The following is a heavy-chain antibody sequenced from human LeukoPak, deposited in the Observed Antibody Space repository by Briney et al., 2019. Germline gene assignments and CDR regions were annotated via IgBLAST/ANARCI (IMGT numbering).Heavy chain of an antibody. CDR1: GGSISSYY. V-gene: IGHV4-59*01. CDR2: IYYSGST. D-gene: IGHD1-26*01. Sequence: PSETLSLTCTVSGGSISSYYWSWTRQPPGKGLEWIGYIYYSGSTNYNPSLKSRVTISVDTSKNQFSLKLNSVTAADTAVYCCARTQSQSGSYRYYFGYWGQGTLVTVSS. CDR3: ARTQSQSGSYRYYFGY. J-gene: IGHJ4*02.